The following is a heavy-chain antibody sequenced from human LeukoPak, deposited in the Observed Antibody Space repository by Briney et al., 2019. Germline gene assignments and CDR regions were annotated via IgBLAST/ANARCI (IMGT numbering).Heavy chain of an antibody. CDR2: ISYDGSNK. V-gene: IGHV3-30-3*01. J-gene: IGHJ4*02. Sequence: GRSLRLSCAASGFTFSSYAMHWVRQAPGKGLEWVAVISYDGSNKYYADSVKGRFTISRDNSKNTLYLQMNSLRAEDTAVYYCARDHPSSSCFDYWGQGTLVTVSS. D-gene: IGHD6-13*01. CDR1: GFTFSSYA. CDR3: ARDHPSSSCFDY.